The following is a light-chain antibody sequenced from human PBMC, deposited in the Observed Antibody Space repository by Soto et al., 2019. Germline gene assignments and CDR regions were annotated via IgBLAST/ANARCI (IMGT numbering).Light chain of an antibody. Sequence: DIVMTQSPDSLAVSLGERATINCKSSQSILYISDTKNYLAWYKQKAGQPPKLLINWASARESGVPDRCRGSGSGTDFTLTSNSLQAEDVAFFCCQQYSITPPTFRGGTKVDI. V-gene: IGKV4-1*01. CDR2: WAS. CDR3: QQYSITPPT. CDR1: QSILYISDTKNY. J-gene: IGKJ4*01.